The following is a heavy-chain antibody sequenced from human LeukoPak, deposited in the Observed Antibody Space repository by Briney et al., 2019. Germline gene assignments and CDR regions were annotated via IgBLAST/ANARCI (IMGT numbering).Heavy chain of an antibody. J-gene: IGHJ4*02. CDR1: GFTFDDYG. V-gene: IGHV3-20*04. CDR2: INWNGGST. D-gene: IGHD3-3*01. CDR3: VGFWSGYPSDY. Sequence: GRSLRLSCAASGFTFDDYGMSWVRQAPGKGLEWVSGINWNGGSTGYADSVKGRFTISRDNAKNSLYLQMNSLRAEDTALYYCVGFWSGYPSDYWGQGTLVTVSS.